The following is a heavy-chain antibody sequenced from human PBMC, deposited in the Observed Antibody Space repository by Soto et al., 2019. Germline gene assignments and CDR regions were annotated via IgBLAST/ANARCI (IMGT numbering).Heavy chain of an antibody. CDR2: IYPDDSDT. Sequence: GESLKISCQASGYSFTKYWIGWVRQMPGKGPEWMGIIYPDDSDTRYSPSFEGQVTISVDRSITTAYVQWSSLKASDTAMYYCARSILYYGMDVWGQGTTVTVSS. CDR1: GYSFTKYW. D-gene: IGHD3-9*01. V-gene: IGHV5-51*01. J-gene: IGHJ6*02. CDR3: ARSILYYGMDV.